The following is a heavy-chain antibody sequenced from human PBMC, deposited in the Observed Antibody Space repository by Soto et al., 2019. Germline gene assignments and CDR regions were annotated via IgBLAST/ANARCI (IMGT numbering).Heavy chain of an antibody. J-gene: IGHJ4*02. D-gene: IGHD3-22*01. Sequence: GGSLRLSCAASGVPLSNYWMHLIRQAPGKGLVWVSRISYDESTTSYADSVKGRFTISRDNAKNTLYLQMNSLRAEDTAVYYCANDRKVIAHRTHDYWGQGTLVTSPQ. CDR3: ANDRKVIAHRTHDY. CDR1: GVPLSNYW. V-gene: IGHV3-74*01. CDR2: ISYDESTT.